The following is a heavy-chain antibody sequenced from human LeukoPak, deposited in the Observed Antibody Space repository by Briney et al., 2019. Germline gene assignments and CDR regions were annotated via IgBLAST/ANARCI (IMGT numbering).Heavy chain of an antibody. CDR2: IIPIFGTA. D-gene: IGHD1-26*01. Sequence: SVKVSCKASGYTFTSYGISWVRQAPGQGLEWMGGIIPIFGTANYAQKFQGRVTITADESTSTAYMELSSLRSEDTAVYYCAKSDGVGASLPDYWGQGTLVTVSS. V-gene: IGHV1-69*13. J-gene: IGHJ4*02. CDR1: GYTFTSYG. CDR3: AKSDGVGASLPDY.